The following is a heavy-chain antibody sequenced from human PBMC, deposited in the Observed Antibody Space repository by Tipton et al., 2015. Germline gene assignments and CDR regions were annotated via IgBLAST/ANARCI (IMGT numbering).Heavy chain of an antibody. CDR3: ARDHSSSSVWWLDP. CDR2: ISAYNGNT. CDR1: GYSFTSYG. Sequence: QSGPEVKKPGESLKISCKGSGYSFTSYGISWVRQAPGQGLEWMGWISAYNGNTNYAQKLQGRVTMTTDTSTSTAYMELRSLRSDDTAVYYCARDHSSSSVWWLDPWGQGTLVTVSS. V-gene: IGHV1-18*01. J-gene: IGHJ5*02. D-gene: IGHD6-6*01.